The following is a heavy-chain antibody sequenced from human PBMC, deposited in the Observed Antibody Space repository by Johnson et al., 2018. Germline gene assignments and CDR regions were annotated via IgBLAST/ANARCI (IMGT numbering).Heavy chain of an antibody. CDR1: GGNLNNYG. Sequence: QVQLVQSGAEVKKPGSSVKVSCKASGGNLNNYGITWVRQAPGQGPEWMGWFIPVAETANYAQKFQGRITITADKSTSTTYMDLNSLRFEDSAVYYCSRDPPPNLVVVGPAGMDVWGQGTKVTVSS. D-gene: IGHD3-22*01. V-gene: IGHV1-69*14. CDR2: FIPVAETA. CDR3: SRDPPPNLVVVGPAGMDV. J-gene: IGHJ6*02.